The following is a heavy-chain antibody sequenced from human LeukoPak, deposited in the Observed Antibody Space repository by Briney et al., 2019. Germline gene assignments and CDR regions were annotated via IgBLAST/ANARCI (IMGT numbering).Heavy chain of an antibody. D-gene: IGHD5/OR15-5a*01. J-gene: IGHJ4*02. CDR2: IYHSGST. Sequence: SGTLSLTCAVSGGSISSSNWWSWVRQPPGKGLEWIGEIYHSGSTNYSPSLKSRVTISVDKSKNQFSLKLSSVTAADTAVYYCARKVYDDHRGFDYWGQGTLVTVSS. V-gene: IGHV4-4*02. CDR1: GGSISSSNW. CDR3: ARKVYDDHRGFDY.